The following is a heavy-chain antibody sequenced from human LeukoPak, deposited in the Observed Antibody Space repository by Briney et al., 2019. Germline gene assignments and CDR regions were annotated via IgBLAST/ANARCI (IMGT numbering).Heavy chain of an antibody. V-gene: IGHV4-31*03. CDR2: IYYSGST. CDR3: ARHDYGDRQKVDY. D-gene: IGHD4-17*01. J-gene: IGHJ4*02. CDR1: GASISSGGYY. Sequence: QVQLQESGPGLVKPSQTLSLTCTVSGASISSGGYYCSWIRQHPGMGLAWIGYIYYSGSTYYNPSLKSRVTISVDTSKNQFSLKLSSVTAADTAVYYCARHDYGDRQKVDYWGQGTLVTVSS.